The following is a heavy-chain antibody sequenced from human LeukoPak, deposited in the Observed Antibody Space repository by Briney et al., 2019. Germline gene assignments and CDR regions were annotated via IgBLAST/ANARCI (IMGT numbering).Heavy chain of an antibody. V-gene: IGHV3-23*01. CDR2: LSGRGDST. J-gene: IGHJ5*02. CDR1: GFTFSSFA. CDR3: ARVEKDWFDP. Sequence: GGSLRLSCAASGFTFSSFAMTWVRQAPGKGLEWVSALSGRGDSTYYADSVKGRFTISRDNSKNTLYLQMNSLRAEDTAVYYCARVEKDWFDPWGQGTLVTVSS.